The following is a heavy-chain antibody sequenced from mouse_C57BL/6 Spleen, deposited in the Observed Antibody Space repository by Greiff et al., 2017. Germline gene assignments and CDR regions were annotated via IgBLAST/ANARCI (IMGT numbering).Heavy chain of an antibody. Sequence: VHLVESGPGLVQPSQSLSITCTVSGFSLTSYGVHWVRQSPGKGLEWLGVIWSGGSTDYNAAFISRLSISKDNSKSQVFFKMNSLQADDTAIYYCARSEDYYAGRYFDVWGTGTTVTVSS. D-gene: IGHD1-1*01. CDR1: GFSLTSYG. CDR3: ARSEDYYAGRYFDV. V-gene: IGHV2-2*01. CDR2: IWSGGST. J-gene: IGHJ1*03.